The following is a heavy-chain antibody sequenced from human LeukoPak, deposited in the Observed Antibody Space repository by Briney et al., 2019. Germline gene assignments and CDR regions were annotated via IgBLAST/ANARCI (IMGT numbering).Heavy chain of an antibody. CDR3: AVGDIVVVPAANTYYYMDV. Sequence: SVKVSCKASGGTFSSYAISWVRQAPGQGLEWMGGIIPIFGTANYAQKFQGRVTITTDESTSTAYMELSSLRSEDTAVYYCAVGDIVVVPAANTYYYMDVWGKGTTVTVSS. J-gene: IGHJ6*03. CDR2: IIPIFGTA. V-gene: IGHV1-69*05. CDR1: GGTFSSYA. D-gene: IGHD2-2*01.